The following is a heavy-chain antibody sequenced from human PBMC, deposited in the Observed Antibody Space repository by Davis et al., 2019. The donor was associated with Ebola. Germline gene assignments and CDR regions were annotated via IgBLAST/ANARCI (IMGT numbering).Heavy chain of an antibody. CDR2: ISSSSSYI. V-gene: IGHV3-21*01. J-gene: IGHJ4*02. Sequence: GGSLRLSCAASGFTFSSYSMNWVRQAPGKGLEWVSFISSSSSYIYYADTVKGRFTISRDNAKNSLYLQMNSLRAEDTAVYYCARESTMIVVVPPDYWGQGTLVTVSS. CDR1: GFTFSSYS. CDR3: ARESTMIVVVPPDY. D-gene: IGHD3-22*01.